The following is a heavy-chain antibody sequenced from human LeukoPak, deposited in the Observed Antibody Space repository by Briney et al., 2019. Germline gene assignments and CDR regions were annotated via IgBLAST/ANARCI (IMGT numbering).Heavy chain of an antibody. V-gene: IGHV3-53*01. D-gene: IGHD2-2*02. CDR3: ARGDCSSTSCDNYYYYGMDV. J-gene: IGHJ6*04. Sequence: GGSLRLSCAASGFTVSSNYMSWVRQAPGKGLEWVSVIYSGGSTYYADSVKGRFTISRDNSKNTLYLQMNSLRAEDTAVYYCARGDCSSTSCDNYYYYGMDVWGKGTTVTVSS. CDR1: GFTVSSNY. CDR2: IYSGGST.